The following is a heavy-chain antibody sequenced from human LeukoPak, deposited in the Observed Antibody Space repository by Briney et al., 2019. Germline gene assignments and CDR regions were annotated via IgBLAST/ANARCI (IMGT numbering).Heavy chain of an antibody. CDR3: ARGRISSGWYCDY. CDR1: GFTFSNYI. CDR2: ISNNGGNT. Sequence: GGSLRLSCAASGFTFSNYIMHWVLQAPGKGLEYVSAISNNGGNTYYAASVKGRFTISRDNSKNTLYLQMGSLTAEDRAVYYCARGRISSGWYCDYWGQGNQVTVSS. V-gene: IGHV3-64*02. J-gene: IGHJ4*02. D-gene: IGHD6-19*01.